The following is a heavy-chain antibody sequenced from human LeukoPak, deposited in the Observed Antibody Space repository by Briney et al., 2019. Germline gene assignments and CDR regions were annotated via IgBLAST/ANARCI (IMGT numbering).Heavy chain of an antibody. CDR3: ASWGAYCSSTSCPNWFDP. V-gene: IGHV3-20*04. Sequence: GGSLRLSCAASGFTFDDYGMSGVRHAPGKGLEWVSGINWNGGSTGYADSVKGRFTISRDNAKNSLYLQMNSLRAEDTALYYCASWGAYCSSTSCPNWFDPWGQGTLVTVSS. CDR2: INWNGGST. J-gene: IGHJ5*02. D-gene: IGHD2-2*01. CDR1: GFTFDDYG.